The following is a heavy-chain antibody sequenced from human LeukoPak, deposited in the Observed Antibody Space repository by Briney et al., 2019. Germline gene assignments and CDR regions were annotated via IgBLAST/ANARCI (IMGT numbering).Heavy chain of an antibody. Sequence: SETLSLTCTVSGGSISSYYWSWIRQPPGKGLEWIGYIYYSGSTNYNPSLKSRVTISVDTSKNQFSLKLSSVTAADTAVYYCARSWIQLWPEYYFDYWGQGTLVTVSS. D-gene: IGHD5-18*01. CDR2: IYYSGST. J-gene: IGHJ4*02. CDR1: GGSISSYY. V-gene: IGHV4-59*08. CDR3: ARSWIQLWPEYYFDY.